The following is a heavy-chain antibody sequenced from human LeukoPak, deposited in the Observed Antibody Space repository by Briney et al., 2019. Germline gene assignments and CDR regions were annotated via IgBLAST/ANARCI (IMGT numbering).Heavy chain of an antibody. Sequence: SGTLSLTCGVSGGSLSSSNWWRWVRQPPGKGLEWIGQIYHGGSTNSDPSLKSRVTISVDKSRNQSSLKLSSVTAADTAVYYCARDPDYGAGAKMDVWGQGTTVTVFS. V-gene: IGHV4-4*02. CDR3: ARDPDYGAGAKMDV. CDR2: IYHGGST. CDR1: GGSLSSSNW. J-gene: IGHJ6*02. D-gene: IGHD4-17*01.